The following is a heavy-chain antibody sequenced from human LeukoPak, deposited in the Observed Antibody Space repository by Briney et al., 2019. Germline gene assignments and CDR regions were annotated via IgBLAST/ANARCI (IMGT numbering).Heavy chain of an antibody. CDR1: GGTFSSYA. J-gene: IGHJ4*02. Sequence: ASVKVSFKASGGTFSSYAISWVRQAPGQGLEWTGRIIPILGIANYAQKFQGRVTITADKSTSTAYMELSSLRSEDTAVYYCARDPYDSSGYNGYWGQGTLVTVSS. CDR3: ARDPYDSSGYNGY. D-gene: IGHD3-22*01. CDR2: IIPILGIA. V-gene: IGHV1-69*04.